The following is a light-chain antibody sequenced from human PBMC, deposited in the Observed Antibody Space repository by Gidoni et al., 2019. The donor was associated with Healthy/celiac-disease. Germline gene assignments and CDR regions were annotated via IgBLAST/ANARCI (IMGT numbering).Light chain of an antibody. J-gene: IGKJ3*01. V-gene: IGKV3-11*01. CDR2: DAS. CDR1: QSVSSY. Sequence: EIVLTQSPATLSLSPGERATLSCRASQSVSSYLAWYKQKPGQAPRLLIYDASNRATGLPARFSGSGSGTDFTLTISSLEPEDFAVYYCQQRSNWPIFTFGPGTKVDIK. CDR3: QQRSNWPIFT.